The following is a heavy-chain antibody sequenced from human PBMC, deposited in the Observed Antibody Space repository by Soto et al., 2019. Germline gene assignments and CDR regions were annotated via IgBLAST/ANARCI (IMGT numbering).Heavy chain of an antibody. CDR1: GFTFSSSW. CDR2: IKQDGSEK. CDR3: ERVFGDGVVVAAPPLSFDS. D-gene: IGHD2-15*01. Sequence: VESLRLSFAASGFTFSSSWMSWVRQAPGKGLEWVANIKQDGSEKYYVDSVKGRFTISRDNAKNSLYLQMNSLRAEDPAVYYCERVFGDGVVVAAPPLSFDSWGQGNQGTVYS. J-gene: IGHJ4*02. V-gene: IGHV3-7*01.